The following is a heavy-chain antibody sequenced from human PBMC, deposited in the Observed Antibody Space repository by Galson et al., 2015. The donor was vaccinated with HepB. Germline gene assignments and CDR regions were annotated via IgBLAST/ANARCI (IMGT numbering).Heavy chain of an antibody. CDR3: AITGYSSGRGRNYFDY. J-gene: IGHJ4*02. D-gene: IGHD6-19*01. Sequence: ETLSLTCTVSGGSISSYYWSWIRQPPGKGLEWIGYIYYSGSTNYNPSLKSRVTISVDTSKNQFSLKLSSVTAADTAVYYCAITGYSSGRGRNYFDYWGQGTLVTVSS. CDR2: IYYSGST. CDR1: GGSISSYY. V-gene: IGHV4-59*08.